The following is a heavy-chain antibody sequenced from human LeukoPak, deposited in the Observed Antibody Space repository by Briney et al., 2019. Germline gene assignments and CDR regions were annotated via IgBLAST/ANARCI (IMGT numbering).Heavy chain of an antibody. V-gene: IGHV4-61*02. D-gene: IGHD4-11*01. CDR1: GGSISSGSYY. CDR3: AGLDYSDLSHYFDY. Sequence: PSETLSLTCTVSGGSISSGSYYWSWIRQPAGKGLEWIGRIYTSGSTNYNPSLKSRVTISVDTSKNQFSLKLSSVTAADTAVYYCAGLDYSDLSHYFDYWGQGTLVTVSS. J-gene: IGHJ4*02. CDR2: IYTSGST.